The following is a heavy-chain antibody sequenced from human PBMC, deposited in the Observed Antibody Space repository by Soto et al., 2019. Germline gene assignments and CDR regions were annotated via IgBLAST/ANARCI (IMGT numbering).Heavy chain of an antibody. J-gene: IGHJ4*02. CDR1: GGSISSGGYY. CDR3: ARAPYYDSSGYPHAFDD. Sequence: SETLSLTCTVSGGSISSGGYYWSWIRQHPGKGLEWIGYIYYSGSTYYNPSLKSRVTISVDTSKNQFSLKLSSVTAADTAVYYCARAPYYDSSGYPHAFDDWGQGTLVTVSS. CDR2: IYYSGST. D-gene: IGHD3-22*01. V-gene: IGHV4-31*03.